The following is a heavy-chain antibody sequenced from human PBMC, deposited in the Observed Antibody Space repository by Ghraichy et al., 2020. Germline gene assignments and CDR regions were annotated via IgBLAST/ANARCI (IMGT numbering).Heavy chain of an antibody. CDR1: GYSISSAYY. V-gene: IGHV4-38-2*02. CDR3: ARDGSGYCSSTTCNNWFDP. D-gene: IGHD2-2*03. J-gene: IGHJ5*02. Sequence: SETLSLTCTVSGYSISSAYYWGWIRQPPGKGLEWIGSISHSGSTYYNSSLKSRVTISVDMSKNQFSLTLSSVTAADTAVYYCARDGSGYCSSTTCNNWFDPWGQGTQVTGSS. CDR2: ISHSGST.